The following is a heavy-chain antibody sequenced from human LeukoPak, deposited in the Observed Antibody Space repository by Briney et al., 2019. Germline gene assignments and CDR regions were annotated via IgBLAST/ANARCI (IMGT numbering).Heavy chain of an antibody. Sequence: PGGSLRLSCAASGFTFSSYWMHWVRQDPGKGLVWVSRINSDGSSTSYADSVKGRFTISRDNAKNTLYLQMNSLRAEDTAVYYCARARRYFDWLFDYWGQGTLVTVSS. CDR2: INSDGSST. CDR1: GFTFSSYW. V-gene: IGHV3-74*01. D-gene: IGHD3-9*01. J-gene: IGHJ4*02. CDR3: ARARRYFDWLFDY.